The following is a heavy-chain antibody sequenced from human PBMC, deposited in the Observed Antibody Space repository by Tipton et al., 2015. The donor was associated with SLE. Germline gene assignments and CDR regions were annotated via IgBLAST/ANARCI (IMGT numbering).Heavy chain of an antibody. CDR1: GFTFSSYW. CDR2: IKQDGSEK. CDR3: AKSTLRNDYFDH. J-gene: IGHJ4*02. D-gene: IGHD5-12*01. Sequence: GSLRLSCAASGFTFSSYWMSWVRQAPGKGLEWVANIKQDGSEKYYVDSVKGRFAISRDNAKNSLYLQMNSLRPEDTAVYYCAKSTLRNDYFDHWGQGTLVTVSS. V-gene: IGHV3-7*01.